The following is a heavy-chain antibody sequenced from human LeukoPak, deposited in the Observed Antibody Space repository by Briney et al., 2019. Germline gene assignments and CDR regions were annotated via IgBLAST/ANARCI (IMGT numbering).Heavy chain of an antibody. CDR1: AGSISRYY. CDR2: IYYSGST. V-gene: IGHV4-59*01. D-gene: IGHD3-22*01. J-gene: IGHJ5*02. CDR3: ARGTMMVGP. Sequence: SETLSLTCSVSAGSISRYYWSWIRQPPGKGLEWIGYIYYSGSTNYNPSLKSRVTMSLDTSRNQFSLKLSSVTAADTAVYYCARGTMMVGPWGQGTQVTVSS.